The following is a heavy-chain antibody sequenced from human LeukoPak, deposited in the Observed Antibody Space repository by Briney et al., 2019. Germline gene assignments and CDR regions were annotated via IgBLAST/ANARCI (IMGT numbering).Heavy chain of an antibody. J-gene: IGHJ3*02. V-gene: IGHV4-61*02. D-gene: IGHD3-10*01. CDR3: ARDRVPITMVRGVTIPKGDAFDI. CDR2: IYTSGST. CDR1: GGSISSGSYY. Sequence: PSETLSLTCTVSGGSISSGSYYWSWIRQPAGKGLEWIGRIYTSGSTNYNPSLKSRVTISVDTSKNQFSLKLSSVTAADTAVYYCARDRVPITMVRGVTIPKGDAFDIWGQGTMVTVSS.